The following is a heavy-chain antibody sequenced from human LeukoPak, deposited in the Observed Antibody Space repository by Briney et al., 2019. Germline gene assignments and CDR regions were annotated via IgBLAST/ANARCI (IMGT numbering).Heavy chain of an antibody. V-gene: IGHV4-39*01. CDR2: IYYSGST. CDR1: GGSISSSSYY. J-gene: IGHJ4*02. D-gene: IGHD6-19*01. Sequence: SETLSLTCTVSGGSISSSSYYWGWIRQPPGKGLEWIGSIYYSGSTYYNPSLKSRVTISVDTSKNQFSLKLSSVTAADTAVYYCVSWSSSGWYRVPFFDYWGQGTLVTVSS. CDR3: VSWSSSGWYRVPFFDY.